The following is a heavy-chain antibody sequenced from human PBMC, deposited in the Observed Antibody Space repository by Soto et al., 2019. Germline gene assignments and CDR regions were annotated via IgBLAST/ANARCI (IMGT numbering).Heavy chain of an antibody. CDR2: ISGSGDST. J-gene: IGHJ5*02. Sequence: PGGSLRLSCTASGFTFSNYAMTWVRQAPGKGLEWVSAISGSGDSTYYADSVKGRFTISRDNYINTLYLQLNSLRAEDTGIYYCAKDLFPTSPLVPNWFDPWGQGTLVTVSS. CDR3: AKDLFPTSPLVPNWFDP. CDR1: GFTFSNYA. D-gene: IGHD2-2*01. V-gene: IGHV3-23*01.